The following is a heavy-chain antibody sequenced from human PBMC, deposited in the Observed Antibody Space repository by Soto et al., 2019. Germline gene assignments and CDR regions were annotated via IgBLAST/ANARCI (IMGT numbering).Heavy chain of an antibody. CDR3: ASSCVHIAAAGRLDL. CDR2: ISSDGATK. J-gene: IGHJ5*02. V-gene: IGHV3-30*14. CDR1: GFAFRSHA. D-gene: IGHD6-13*01. Sequence: PGGSLRLSCTASGFAFRSHAMQWVRQAPGKGLEWVAVISSDGATKYVADSLKGRFTISRDNFESTMSLQMNNLRPEDQALYYCASSCVHIAAAGRLDLWGPGTLVTVSS.